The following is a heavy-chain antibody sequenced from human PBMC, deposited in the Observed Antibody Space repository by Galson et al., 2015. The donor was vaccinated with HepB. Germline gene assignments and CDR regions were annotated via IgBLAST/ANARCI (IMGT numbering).Heavy chain of an antibody. CDR3: ARDSTRAVRYFDWLLPWGWFDP. D-gene: IGHD3-9*01. J-gene: IGHJ5*02. CDR1: GYTFTSYY. CDR2: INPSGGST. Sequence: QSGAEVKKPGESLKISCKASGYTFTSYYMHWVRQAPGQGLEWMGIINPSGGSTSYAQKFQGRVTMTRDTSTSTVYMELSSLRSEDTAVYYCARDSTRAVRYFDWLLPWGWFDPWGQGTLVTVSS. V-gene: IGHV1-46*01.